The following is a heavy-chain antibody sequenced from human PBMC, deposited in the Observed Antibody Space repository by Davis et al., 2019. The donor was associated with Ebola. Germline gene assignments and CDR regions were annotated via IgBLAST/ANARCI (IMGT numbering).Heavy chain of an antibody. CDR2: IKSDGSST. CDR3: ARSGLDFWSGFDAYYYGMDV. CDR1: GFTFSNAW. D-gene: IGHD3-3*01. V-gene: IGHV3-74*01. Sequence: PGGSLRLSCAASGFTFSNAWMNWVRQAPGKGLVWVSRIKSDGSSTSYADSVKGRFTISRDNAKNTLYLQMNSLRAEDTAVYYCARSGLDFWSGFDAYYYGMDVWGQGTTVTVSS. J-gene: IGHJ6*02.